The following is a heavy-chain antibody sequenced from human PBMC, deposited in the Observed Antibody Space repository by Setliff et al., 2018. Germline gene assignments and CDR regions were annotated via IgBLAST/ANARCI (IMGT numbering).Heavy chain of an antibody. CDR2: IYYSGNT. J-gene: IGHJ4*02. CDR3: ARQLYYYGTPGYFDY. Sequence: SETLSLTCTVSGGSISSGDYYWTWIRQPPGKGLEWIGFIYYSGNTFYNPSLRSRLTISVDTSKNLFSLKLSSVTAADTAVYYCARQLYYYGTPGYFDYWGQGTLVTVSS. V-gene: IGHV4-30-4*08. CDR1: GGSISSGDYY. D-gene: IGHD3-10*01.